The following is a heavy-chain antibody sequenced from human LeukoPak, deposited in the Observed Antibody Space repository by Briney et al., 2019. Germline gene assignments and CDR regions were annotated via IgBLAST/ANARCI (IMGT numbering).Heavy chain of an antibody. V-gene: IGHV4-4*07. J-gene: IGHJ4*02. D-gene: IGHD2-2*01. CDR1: GGSVGSYY. Sequence: PSETLSLTCSVSGGSVGSYYWSWIRQPAGKGLEWIGRIYTSGSTNYNPSLRSRATISVDKSKSQFSLKLTSVTAADTAVYYCAQDLSYCSSTRCYAPYYFDYWGQGTLVTVSS. CDR2: IYTSGST. CDR3: AQDLSYCSSTRCYAPYYFDY.